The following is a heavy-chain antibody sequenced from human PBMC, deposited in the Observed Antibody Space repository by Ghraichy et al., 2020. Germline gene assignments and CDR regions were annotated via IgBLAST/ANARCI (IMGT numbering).Heavy chain of an antibody. CDR3: TRHASNYYGSGSYPN. Sequence: GESLNISCAASGFTFSGSAMHWVRQASGKGLEWVGRIRSKANSYATAYAASVKGRFTISRDDSKNTAYLQMNSLKTEDTAVYYCTRHASNYYGSGSYPNWGQGTLVTVSS. CDR2: IRSKANSYAT. V-gene: IGHV3-73*01. CDR1: GFTFSGSA. D-gene: IGHD3-10*01. J-gene: IGHJ4*02.